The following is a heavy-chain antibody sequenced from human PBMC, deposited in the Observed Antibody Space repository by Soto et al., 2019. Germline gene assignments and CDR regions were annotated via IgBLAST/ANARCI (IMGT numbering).Heavy chain of an antibody. J-gene: IGHJ4*02. V-gene: IGHV4-34*01. CDR3: ARLRTINRIAVAGSLDY. CDR1: DGSFSTYY. CDR2: INHSGST. Sequence: QVQVQQWGAGLLKPSETLSLTCAVYDGSFSTYYWTWIRQPPGKGLEWIGEINHSGSTNYNPSLKSRVTMSVDTSKSQFSLKLNSVTAADTAVYYCARLRTINRIAVAGSLDYWGQGTLVTVSS. D-gene: IGHD6-19*01.